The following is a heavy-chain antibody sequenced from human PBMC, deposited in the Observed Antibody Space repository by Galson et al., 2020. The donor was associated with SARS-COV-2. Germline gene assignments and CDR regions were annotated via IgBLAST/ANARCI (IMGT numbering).Heavy chain of an antibody. D-gene: IGHD2-2*01. V-gene: IGHV3-30-3*01. CDR2: ISFDGINK. CDR3: ARAYRGAGDQPLTLADRVGYYGVDV. J-gene: IGHJ6*02. Sequence: GGTLSLTCAASRFTLTNYAMHWIRQAPGKGLEWVADISFDGINKDYPASVKGRFSVSRDDSNNILYLHMNSLTVEDTAVYSCARAYRGAGDQPLTLADRVGYYGVDVWGQGTTVTVSS. CDR1: RFTLTNYA.